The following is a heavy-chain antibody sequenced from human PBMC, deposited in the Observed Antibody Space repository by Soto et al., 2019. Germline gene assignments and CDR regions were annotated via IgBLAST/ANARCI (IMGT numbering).Heavy chain of an antibody. V-gene: IGHV3-33*01. D-gene: IGHD3-3*01. CDR3: ARSRLLGSLDFWSGYYTYGMDV. CDR1: GFTFSSYG. Sequence: PVGSLRLSCAASGFTFSSYGMHWVRQAPGKGLEWVAVIWYDGSNKYYADSVKGRFTISRDNSKNTLYLQMNSLRAEDTAVYYCARSRLLGSLDFWSGYYTYGMDVWGQGTTVTVSS. CDR2: IWYDGSNK. J-gene: IGHJ6*02.